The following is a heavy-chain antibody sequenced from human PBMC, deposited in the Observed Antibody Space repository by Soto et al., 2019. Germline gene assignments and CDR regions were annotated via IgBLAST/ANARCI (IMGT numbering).Heavy chain of an antibody. D-gene: IGHD3-3*01. J-gene: IGHJ5*02. V-gene: IGHV1-69*12. CDR3: ARDGDPQSAFWSGPLGGGRFDP. Sequence: QVQLVQSGAEVKKPGSSVNVSCKTSGGTFGNSAVTWVRQAPGQGLEWLGGIVPMFGTANYAQKFQGRVTITADESTITAYMELNSLKTDDTAVYYCARDGDPQSAFWSGPLGGGRFDPWGQGNLVTVSS. CDR1: GGTFGNSA. CDR2: IVPMFGTA.